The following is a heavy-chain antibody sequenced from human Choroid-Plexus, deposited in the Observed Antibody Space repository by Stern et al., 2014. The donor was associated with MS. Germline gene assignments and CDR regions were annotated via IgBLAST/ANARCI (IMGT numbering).Heavy chain of an antibody. CDR3: AKDRQWSTYFFDY. Sequence: VQLLESGGGVAQPGRPLILSCAASGFTFSNFGMHWVRQAPGKGLEWVALISYDGRDKYYADSVKGRFTTFRDNSKNTLYMHMNSLRAEDTAVYYCAKDRQWSTYFFDYWGQGSLVTVSS. CDR2: ISYDGRDK. D-gene: IGHD2-15*01. J-gene: IGHJ4*02. V-gene: IGHV3-30*18. CDR1: GFTFSNFG.